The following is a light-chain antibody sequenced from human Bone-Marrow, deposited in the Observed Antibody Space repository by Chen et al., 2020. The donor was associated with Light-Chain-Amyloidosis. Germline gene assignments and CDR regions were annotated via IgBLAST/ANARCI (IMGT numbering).Light chain of an antibody. CDR2: EVT. CDR3: SSYTITNARV. Sequence: HFPLTHPASVSGSPGHPITISCTGPSSAVGGDNKVSWYQQHPDKAPKLMIYEVTNRPSCVPDRCSGSKSDNTASLTISGLQTEDEADYFCSSYTITNARVFGSGTRVTVL. J-gene: IGLJ1*01. CDR1: SSAVGGDNK. V-gene: IGLV2-14*01.